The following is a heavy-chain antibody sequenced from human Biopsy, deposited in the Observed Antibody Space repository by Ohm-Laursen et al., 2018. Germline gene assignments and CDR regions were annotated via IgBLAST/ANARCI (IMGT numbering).Heavy chain of an antibody. Sequence: SVKVSCKADGGTFTNYAISWVRQAAGQGIEWEGGIIPLFNKANYAQKFQGRVTITADKSTTTAYMELSSLRSEDTAIYYCARFPLGAYDSSGSYRAVENWYFDLWGRGTLVTVSS. CDR1: GGTFTNYA. CDR3: ARFPLGAYDSSGSYRAVENWYFDL. CDR2: IIPLFNKA. D-gene: IGHD3-22*01. J-gene: IGHJ2*01. V-gene: IGHV1-69*06.